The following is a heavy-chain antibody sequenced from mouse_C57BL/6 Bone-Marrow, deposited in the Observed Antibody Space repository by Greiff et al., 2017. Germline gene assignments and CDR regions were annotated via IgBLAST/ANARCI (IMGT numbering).Heavy chain of an antibody. J-gene: IGHJ1*03. CDR1: GYTFTGYW. Sequence: VQLQQSGAELMKPGASVKLSCKASGYTFTGYWIEWVKQRPGHGLEWIGEILPGSGSTNYNEKFKGKATFTADTSSNTAYMQLSSLTTKDSAIYYGARDWRYYYGSIPYVDVWGKGTTVTVSS. V-gene: IGHV1-9*01. D-gene: IGHD1-1*01. CDR3: ARDWRYYYGSIPYVDV. CDR2: ILPGSGST.